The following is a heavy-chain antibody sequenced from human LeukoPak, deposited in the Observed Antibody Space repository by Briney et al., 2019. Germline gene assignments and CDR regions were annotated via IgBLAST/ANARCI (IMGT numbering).Heavy chain of an antibody. J-gene: IGHJ4*02. CDR2: MNPNSGNT. CDR1: GGTFSSYA. D-gene: IGHD6-13*01. CDR3: ARGNKARQGVIAAAASRYYFDY. V-gene: IGHV1-8*02. Sequence: ASVKVSCKASGGTFSSYAISWVRQATGQVLEWMGWMNPNSGNTGYAQKFQGRVTMTRNTSISTAYMELSSLRSEDTAVYYCARGNKARQGVIAAAASRYYFDYWGQGTLVTVSS.